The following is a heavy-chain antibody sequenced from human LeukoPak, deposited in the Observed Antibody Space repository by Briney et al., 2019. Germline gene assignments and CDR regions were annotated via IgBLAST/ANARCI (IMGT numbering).Heavy chain of an antibody. V-gene: IGHV3-23*01. Sequence: GGSLRLSCTASGFRFSNYAMNWVRQAPGKGLEWVSVISGGGGSTYYADSVKGRFTISRDNSKNTLYLQMNSLRAEDTAVYYCAKGRPGGCSNGPPFDYWGQGTLVTVSS. J-gene: IGHJ4*02. CDR3: AKGRPGGCSNGPPFDY. CDR1: GFRFSNYA. D-gene: IGHD2-8*02. CDR2: ISGGGGST.